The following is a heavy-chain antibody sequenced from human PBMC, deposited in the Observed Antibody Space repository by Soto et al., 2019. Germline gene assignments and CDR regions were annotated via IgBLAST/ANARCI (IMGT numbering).Heavy chain of an antibody. CDR2: ISYNGNT. V-gene: IGHV1-18*01. D-gene: IGHD3-22*01. Sequence: QVQLVQSGDEVKKTGASVKVSCKASGYTFTNYGVTWVRQAPGQGLEWMGWISYNGNTNYAQKLQGRVTMTTDTSTSTAYMELRGLRSDDTAVYYCARVEDYFDSSGYAHWGQGTQVTVSS. CDR3: ARVEDYFDSSGYAH. J-gene: IGHJ4*02. CDR1: GYTFTNYG.